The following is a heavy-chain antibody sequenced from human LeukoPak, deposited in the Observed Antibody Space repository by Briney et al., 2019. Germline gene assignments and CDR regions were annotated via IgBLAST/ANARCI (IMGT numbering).Heavy chain of an antibody. V-gene: IGHV3-9*01. J-gene: IGHJ4*02. D-gene: IGHD6-19*01. CDR3: AKEPPYSSGWYYFDY. CDR2: ISWNSGSI. Sequence: PGRSLRLSCAASGFTFDDYAMHWVRQAPGKGLEWVSGISWNSGSIGYADSVKGRFTISRDNAKNSLYLQMNSLRAEDTALYYCAKEPPYSSGWYYFDYWGQGTLVTVSS. CDR1: GFTFDDYA.